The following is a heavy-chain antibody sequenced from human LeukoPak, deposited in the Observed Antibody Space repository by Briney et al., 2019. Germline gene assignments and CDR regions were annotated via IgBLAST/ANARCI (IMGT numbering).Heavy chain of an antibody. J-gene: IGHJ4*02. CDR3: AKVPITVTRNFDY. Sequence: GGSLRLSCAASGFTFSNYVMSWVRQAPGKGPEWVSSISGSGGNTYYADSVKGRFTISRDNSKNTLYLQMNSLRAEDTAVYYCAKVPITVTRNFDYWGQGTLVTVSS. V-gene: IGHV3-23*01. CDR2: ISGSGGNT. D-gene: IGHD4-17*01. CDR1: GFTFSNYV.